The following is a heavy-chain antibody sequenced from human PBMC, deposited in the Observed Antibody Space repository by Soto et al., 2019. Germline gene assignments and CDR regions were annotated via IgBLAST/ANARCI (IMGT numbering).Heavy chain of an antibody. CDR3: ANDGEGIAVTGHETFEL. CDR1: GFAFSDYG. V-gene: IGHV3-30*18. D-gene: IGHD6-19*01. CDR2: ISYDGIYE. J-gene: IGHJ3*01. Sequence: QVQLVESGGGVVQPGKSLRLSCAASGFAFSDYGMHRGRQTPGKGLEWVALISYDGIYEYYADSVTGRFTLSRDNSKNTLYLQMHSLSTGDTAIYYCANDGEGIAVTGHETFELWGQGTMVTVSS.